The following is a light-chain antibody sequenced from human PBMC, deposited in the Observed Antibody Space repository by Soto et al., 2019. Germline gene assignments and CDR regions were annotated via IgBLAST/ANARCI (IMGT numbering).Light chain of an antibody. Sequence: EIVLTQSPGTLSLSPGERATLSCRASQSVSSSYLAWYQQKPGQAPRLLIYGASSRATGSPDRFSGSGSGTDFTLTISSLEPEDFAVYYCQQYGSSPPCTFGPGTKVDIK. CDR3: QQYGSSPPCT. CDR2: GAS. V-gene: IGKV3-20*01. CDR1: QSVSSSY. J-gene: IGKJ3*01.